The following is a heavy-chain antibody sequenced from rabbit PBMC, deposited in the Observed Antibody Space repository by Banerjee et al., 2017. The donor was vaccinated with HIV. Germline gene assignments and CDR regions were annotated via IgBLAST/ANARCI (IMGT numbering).Heavy chain of an antibody. CDR2: IATGSSGST. D-gene: IGHD1-1*01. V-gene: IGHV1S45*01. Sequence: QEQLVESGGGLFQPGGSLALTCKASGFSLSNNYVMCWVRQAPGKGLEYIGFIATGSSGSTYYASWAKGRFTISKTSSTTVTLQMTSLTAADTATYFCARGVYTDDYFDLWGPGTLVTVS. J-gene: IGHJ4*01. CDR3: ARGVYTDDYFDL. CDR1: GFSLSNNYV.